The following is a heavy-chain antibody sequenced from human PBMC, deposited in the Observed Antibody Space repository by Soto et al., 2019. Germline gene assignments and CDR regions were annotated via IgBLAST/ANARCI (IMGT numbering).Heavy chain of an antibody. V-gene: IGHV3-30*18. CDR2: ISYDGSNK. CDR3: AKADGVTTVTTLDAFDI. D-gene: IGHD4-17*01. Sequence: GGSLRLSCAASGFTFSSYGMHWVRQAPGKGLEWVAVISYDGSNKYYADSVKGRFTISRDNSKNTLYLQMNSLRAEDTAVYYCAKADGVTTVTTLDAFDIWGQGTMVTVSS. CDR1: GFTFSSYG. J-gene: IGHJ3*02.